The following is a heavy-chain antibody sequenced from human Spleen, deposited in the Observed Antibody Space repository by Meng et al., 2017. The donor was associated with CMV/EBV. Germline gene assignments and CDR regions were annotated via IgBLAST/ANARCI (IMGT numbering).Heavy chain of an antibody. CDR1: GFTISDYY. CDR2: ISSSSGYT. Sequence: GGSMRLFCAASGFTISDYYMSWFRQVPGKGLEWLSYISSSSGYTYYADSVKCRFTISRDNAESSLYLQMNSLRADDTAVYYCARDISCTSTSCDQCDEYYYYGMDVWGQGTTVTVSS. CDR3: ARDISCTSTSCDQCDEYYYYGMDV. J-gene: IGHJ6*02. V-gene: IGHV3-11*06. D-gene: IGHD2-2*01.